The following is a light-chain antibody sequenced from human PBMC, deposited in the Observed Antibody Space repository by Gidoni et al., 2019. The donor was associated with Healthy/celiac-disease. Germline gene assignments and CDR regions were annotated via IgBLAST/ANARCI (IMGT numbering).Light chain of an antibody. CDR3: QQYNSYSWT. J-gene: IGKJ1*01. Sequence: DIQMTQSPSTLSASVGDRVTITCLASQSISSWLAWYQQKPGKAPKLLIYDASSLESGVPSRFSGSGSGTEFTLTISSLQPDDFATYYCQQYNSYSWTFGQXTKVEIK. CDR1: QSISSW. V-gene: IGKV1-5*01. CDR2: DAS.